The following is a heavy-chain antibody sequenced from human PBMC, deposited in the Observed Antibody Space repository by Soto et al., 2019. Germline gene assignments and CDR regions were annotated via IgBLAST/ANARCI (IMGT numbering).Heavy chain of an antibody. V-gene: IGHV1-18*04. CDR2: ISAYNGNT. D-gene: IGHD6-19*01. J-gene: IGHJ6*02. CDR1: GYTFTGYG. Sequence: ASVKVSCKASGYTFTGYGISWVRQAPGQGLEWMGWISAYNGNTNYAQKLQGRVTMTTDTSTSTAYMELRSLRSDDTAVYYCARDRQGTHSSGWLYYYYGMDVWGQGTTVTVSS. CDR3: ARDRQGTHSSGWLYYYYGMDV.